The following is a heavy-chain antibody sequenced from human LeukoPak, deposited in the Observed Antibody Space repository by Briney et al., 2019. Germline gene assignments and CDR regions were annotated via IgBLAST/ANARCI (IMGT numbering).Heavy chain of an antibody. D-gene: IGHD6-13*01. Sequence: SVKVSCEASGGTFSSYAISWVRQAPGQGLEWMGGIIPIFGTANYAQKFQGRVTITTDGSTSTAYMELSSLRSEDTAVYYCARDSKNSSSWYHFQHWGQGTLVTVSS. J-gene: IGHJ1*01. CDR2: IIPIFGTA. CDR3: ARDSKNSSSWYHFQH. V-gene: IGHV1-69*05. CDR1: GGTFSSYA.